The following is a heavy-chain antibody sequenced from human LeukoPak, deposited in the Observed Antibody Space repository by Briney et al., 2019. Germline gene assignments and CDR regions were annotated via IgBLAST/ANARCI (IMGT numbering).Heavy chain of an antibody. CDR2: XXXXSGGT. CDR1: XYXFTGXX. D-gene: IGHD3-10*01. V-gene: IGHV1-2*04. J-gene: IGHJ4*02. CDR3: AREESYYYGSGSYSITD. Sequence: XYXFTGXXXXWVRXXPXXXXXXXXXXXXXSGGTNYAQKFQGWVTMTRDTSISTAYMELSRLRSDDTAVYYCAREESYYYGSGSYSITDWGQGTLVTVSS.